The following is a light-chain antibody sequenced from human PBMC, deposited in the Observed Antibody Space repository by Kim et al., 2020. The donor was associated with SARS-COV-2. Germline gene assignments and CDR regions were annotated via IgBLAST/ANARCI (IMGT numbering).Light chain of an antibody. CDR1: QSSNTY. J-gene: IGKJ2*01. V-gene: IGKV1-39*01. Sequence: SASVGDRVTSIGRASQSSNTYLVWYQQKPGKAPNLLIYGASSLQSGVPPRFSGSGSGTDFTLTISSLQPEDFATYYCQQSYSSPPTFGQGTKLEI. CDR2: GAS. CDR3: QQSYSSPPT.